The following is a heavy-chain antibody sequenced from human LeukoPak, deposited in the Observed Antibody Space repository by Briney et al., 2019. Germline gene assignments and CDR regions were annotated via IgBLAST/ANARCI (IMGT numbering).Heavy chain of an antibody. D-gene: IGHD2-2*01. CDR2: ISAYNGNT. J-gene: IGHJ6*03. CDR3: ARATGYCSSTSCPIYMDV. V-gene: IGHV1-18*01. Sequence: ASVKVSCTASGYTFTSYGISWVRQAPGQGLEWMGWISAYNGNTNYAQKLQGRVTMTTDTSTSTAYMELRSLRSDDTAVYYCARATGYCSSTSCPIYMDVWGKGTTVTVSS. CDR1: GYTFTSYG.